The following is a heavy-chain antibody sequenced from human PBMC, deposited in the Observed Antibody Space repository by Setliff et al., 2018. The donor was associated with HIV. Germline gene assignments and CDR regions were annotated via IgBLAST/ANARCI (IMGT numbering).Heavy chain of an antibody. J-gene: IGHJ3*02. V-gene: IGHV3-23*01. CDR3: AKDDVPRDFDI. CDR1: GFSFSIYA. Sequence: PGESLKISCAASGFSFSIYAMRWVRQAPGKGLEWVSTVVGSGLSTYYAASVKGRFTISRDNSKSALYLQMNSLRADDTAVYYCAKDDVPRDFDIWGQGTMVTVSS. CDR2: VVGSGLST.